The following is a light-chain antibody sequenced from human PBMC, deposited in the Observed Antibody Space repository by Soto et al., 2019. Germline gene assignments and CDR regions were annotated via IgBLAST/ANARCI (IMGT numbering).Light chain of an antibody. CDR1: QSINTW. J-gene: IGKJ1*01. CDR3: KQYQTYSRT. Sequence: DIQMTQSPSTVSESVGDRITITCRASQSINTWLAWYRQRPGEAPHLLIYDGSTLAMGVPSRFSGSGSGTDVAPSSSRLQPEDFATFYCKQYQTYSRTFGQGTKVDVK. CDR2: DGS. V-gene: IGKV1-5*01.